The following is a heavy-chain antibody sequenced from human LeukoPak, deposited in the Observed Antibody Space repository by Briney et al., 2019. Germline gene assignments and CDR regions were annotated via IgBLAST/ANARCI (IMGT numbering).Heavy chain of an antibody. V-gene: IGHV2-5*01. J-gene: IGHJ5*02. D-gene: IGHD3-9*01. CDR3: AHATRFDRFDP. CDR2: IYWNDDK. CDR1: GFSLSTSGVG. Sequence: SGPTLVKPTQTLTLTCTFSGFSLSTSGVGVGWIRQPPGRALVWLALIYWNDDKRYSPSLRTRLTITKDTSKNQVVLTMTNMDPVDTATYYCAHATRFDRFDPWGQGTLVTVSS.